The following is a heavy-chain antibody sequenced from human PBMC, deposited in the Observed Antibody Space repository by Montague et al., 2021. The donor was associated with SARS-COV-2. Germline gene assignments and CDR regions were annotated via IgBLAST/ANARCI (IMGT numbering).Heavy chain of an antibody. D-gene: IGHD4-23*01. CDR1: GGSITGYY. CDR2: IYDGGAV. V-gene: IGHV4-59*01. J-gene: IGHJ3*02. CDR3: VRDQPYGGPRGAYDI. Sequence: SETLSLTCTVSGGSITGYYWSWLRRSPGQGLEWIAYIYDGGAVNYNPSLGSRVTISTDTSKNQLSLKVNSVTAADTAVYYCVRDQPYGGPRGAYDIWGQGTVVTVSS.